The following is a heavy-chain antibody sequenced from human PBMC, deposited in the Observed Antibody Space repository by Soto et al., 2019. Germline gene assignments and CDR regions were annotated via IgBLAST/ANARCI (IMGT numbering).Heavy chain of an antibody. CDR2: IKSKTDGGTT. CDR3: TTGSTSTKNY. CDR1: WFTFRNSW. D-gene: IGHD6-6*01. Sequence: LRLSCATSWFTFRNSWFRWVRQAPGKGLEWVGRIKSKTDGGTTDYTAPVKGRFTISRDDSKNTLYLQMNSLKIEDTAVYYCTTGSTSTKNYWGQGTLVTVSS. V-gene: IGHV3-15*01. J-gene: IGHJ4*02.